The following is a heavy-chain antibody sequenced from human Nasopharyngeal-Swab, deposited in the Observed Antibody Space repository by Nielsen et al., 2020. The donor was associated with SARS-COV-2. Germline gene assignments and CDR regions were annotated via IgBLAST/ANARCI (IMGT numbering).Heavy chain of an antibody. CDR3: ATVINPASGGH. D-gene: IGHD1-26*01. CDR2: IIPIFGTA. J-gene: IGHJ4*02. Sequence: ATVTCKAARGTIISYAISRVRPAPGQGLEWMGAIIPIFGTANYAQKFQGRVTITADNSTSTAYMELSSLRSEDTTVYYWATVINPASGGHWGQGTLVTVSS. CDR1: RGTIISYA. V-gene: IGHV1-69*06.